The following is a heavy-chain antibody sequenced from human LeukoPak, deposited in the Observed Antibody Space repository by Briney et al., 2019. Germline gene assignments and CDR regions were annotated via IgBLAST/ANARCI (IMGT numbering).Heavy chain of an antibody. CDR1: GYSFSNYW. D-gene: IGHD2-21*02. V-gene: IGHV5-51*01. CDR2: LYPGDYET. CDR3: AIPPGYCGNDCSFDH. J-gene: IGHJ4*02. Sequence: GESLKISCEGSGYSFSNYWIGWVRQMPGKGLEWMVILYPGDYETRYSPSFQGLVTISVDKSISTAYLQWSSLKASDTAMYYCAIPPGYCGNDCSFDHWGQGTLVTVSS.